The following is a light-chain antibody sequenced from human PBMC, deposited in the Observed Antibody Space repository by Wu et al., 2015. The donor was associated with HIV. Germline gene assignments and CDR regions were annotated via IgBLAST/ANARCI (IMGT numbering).Light chain of an antibody. Sequence: DIQMTQLPSSLSASVGDTVTISCRASQDISKYLAWYQQKPGKAPRLLIFAASTLQSGVPSRFGGSGSGTDFTLTINSLLPEDVATYYCQKYNDAPWTFGQGTKVE. CDR2: AAS. CDR3: QKYNDAPWT. CDR1: QDISKY. V-gene: IGKV1-27*01. J-gene: IGKJ1*01.